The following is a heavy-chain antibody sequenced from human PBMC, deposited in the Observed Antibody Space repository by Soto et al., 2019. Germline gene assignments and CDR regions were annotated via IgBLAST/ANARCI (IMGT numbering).Heavy chain of an antibody. Sequence: SETLYLTCTVSEGSISNFYWSWIRQPPGKGLEWIGYISSSGNTNYNPSLKSRVSISVDTSKNQFSLNLTSVTAADTAVYYCARAPMVLTRSYFDSWGQGTPVTVSS. J-gene: IGHJ4*02. CDR2: ISSSGNT. CDR1: EGSISNFY. V-gene: IGHV4-59*01. CDR3: ARAPMVLTRSYFDS. D-gene: IGHD3-22*01.